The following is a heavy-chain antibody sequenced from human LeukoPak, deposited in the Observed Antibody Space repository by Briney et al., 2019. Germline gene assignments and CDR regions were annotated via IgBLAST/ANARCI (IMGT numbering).Heavy chain of an antibody. Sequence: GGSLRLSCAASGFTFSDYSMNWVRQAPGKGLEYVSAISSNGGSTYYANSVKGRFTISRDNSKNTLYLQMGSLRAEDMAVYYCARGIVGATPNFDYWGQGTLVTVSS. CDR3: ARGIVGATPNFDY. D-gene: IGHD1-26*01. CDR1: GFTFSDYS. CDR2: ISSNGGST. V-gene: IGHV3-64*01. J-gene: IGHJ4*02.